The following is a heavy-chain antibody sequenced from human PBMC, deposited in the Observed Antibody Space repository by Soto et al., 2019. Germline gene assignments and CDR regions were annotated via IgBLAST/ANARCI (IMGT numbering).Heavy chain of an antibody. CDR2: ISSSSSYI. CDR3: ARDRDNGDKDAFDI. D-gene: IGHD3-10*01. CDR1: GFTFSSYS. V-gene: IGHV3-21*01. J-gene: IGHJ3*02. Sequence: GSLRLSCAASGFTFSSYSMNWVRQAPGKGLEWVSSISSSSSYIYYADSVKGRFTISRDNAKNSLYLQMNSLRAEDTAVYYCARDRDNGDKDAFDIWGQGTMVTVSS.